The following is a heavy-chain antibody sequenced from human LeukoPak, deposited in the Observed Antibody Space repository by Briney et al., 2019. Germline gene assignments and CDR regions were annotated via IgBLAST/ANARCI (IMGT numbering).Heavy chain of an antibody. V-gene: IGHV3-21*01. CDR1: GFTFSSYS. J-gene: IGHJ6*03. CDR2: ISTSSSYI. Sequence: PGGSLRLSCAASGFTFSSYSMNWVRQAPGKGLEWVSSISTSSSYIYYADSVKGRFTISRDNAKNSLYLQMNSLRAEDTAVYYCARVSRYYYYYMDVWGKGTTVTISS. CDR3: ARVSRYYYYYMDV.